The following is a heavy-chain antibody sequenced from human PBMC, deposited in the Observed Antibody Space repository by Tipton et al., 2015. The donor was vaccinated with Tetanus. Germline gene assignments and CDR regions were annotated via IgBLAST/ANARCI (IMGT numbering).Heavy chain of an antibody. J-gene: IGHJ4*02. CDR3: AREGDRSGTFDY. CDR2: IYYCGST. Sequence: LRLSCTVSGGPISSGGYYWSWIRQHPGKGLEWIGYIYYCGSTYYNPSHKSRVNISADTSKNQFSLKLSSVTAADTAEYDCAREGDRSGTFDYWDQGTLVTVSS. D-gene: IGHD3-22*01. CDR1: GGPISSGGYY. V-gene: IGHV4-31*02.